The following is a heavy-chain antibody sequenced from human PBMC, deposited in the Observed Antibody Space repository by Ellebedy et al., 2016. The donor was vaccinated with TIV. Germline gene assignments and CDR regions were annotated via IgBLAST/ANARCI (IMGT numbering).Heavy chain of an antibody. D-gene: IGHD4-17*01. J-gene: IGHJ5*02. CDR1: GYTFTSYG. CDR3: ARDLEDLRDYGRLGSWFDP. Sequence: ASVKVSCXASGYTFTSYGISWVRQAPGQGLEWMGWISAYNGNTNYAQKLQGRVTMTTDTSTSTAYMELRSLRSDDTAVYYCARDLEDLRDYGRLGSWFDPWGQGTLVTVSS. V-gene: IGHV1-18*04. CDR2: ISAYNGNT.